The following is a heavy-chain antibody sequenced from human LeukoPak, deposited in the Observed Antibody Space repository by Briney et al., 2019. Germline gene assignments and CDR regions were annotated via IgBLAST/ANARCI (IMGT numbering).Heavy chain of an antibody. CDR2: IRYDGSNK. CDR1: GFTFSNYG. Sequence: GRSLRLSCAAPGFTFSNYGFHWVRQAPGKGLEWVAFIRYDGSNKYYADSVKGRFTISRDNSKNTLYLQMNSLRAEDTAVYYCAKLEIQLWWTYFDYWGQGTLVTVSS. J-gene: IGHJ4*02. V-gene: IGHV3-30*02. CDR3: AKLEIQLWWTYFDY. D-gene: IGHD5-18*01.